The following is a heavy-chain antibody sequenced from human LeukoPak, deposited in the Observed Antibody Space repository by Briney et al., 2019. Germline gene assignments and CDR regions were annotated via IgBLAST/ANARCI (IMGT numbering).Heavy chain of an antibody. Sequence: PGGSLRLSCAASGFIFSSYAMSWVRQAPGKGLEWVSAISGSGGSTYYADSVKGRFTISRDNSKNTLYLQMSSLRAEDTAVYYCAKDRGYMDSRLGFDYWGQGTLVTVSS. CDR3: AKDRGYMDSRLGFDY. V-gene: IGHV3-23*01. D-gene: IGHD3-10*01. CDR2: ISGSGGST. J-gene: IGHJ4*02. CDR1: GFIFSSYA.